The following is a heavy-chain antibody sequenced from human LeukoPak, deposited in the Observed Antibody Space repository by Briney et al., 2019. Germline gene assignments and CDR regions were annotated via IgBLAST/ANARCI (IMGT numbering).Heavy chain of an antibody. V-gene: IGHV3-21*01. D-gene: IGHD1-26*01. CDR1: GFTFSSYS. Sequence: PGGSLRLSCAASGFTFSSYSMNWVRQAPGEGLEWVSSISSSSSYIYYADSVKGRFTISRDNAKNSLYLQMNSLRAEDTAVYYCARVTSSGTDAFDIWGQGTMVTVSS. J-gene: IGHJ3*02. CDR2: ISSSSSYI. CDR3: ARVTSSGTDAFDI.